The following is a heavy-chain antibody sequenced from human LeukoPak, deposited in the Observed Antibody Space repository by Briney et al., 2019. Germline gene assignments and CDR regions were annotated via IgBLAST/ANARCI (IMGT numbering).Heavy chain of an antibody. J-gene: IGHJ3*02. Sequence: PSETLSLTCTVSGGSISSYYWSWIRQPPGKGLEWIGYIYYSGSTNYNPSLKSRVTISVDTSKNQFSLKLSTVTAADTAVYYCARDGVEMASILRNWGSFDIWGQGTMVTVSS. CDR2: IYYSGST. V-gene: IGHV4-59*01. CDR3: ARDGVEMASILRNWGSFDI. CDR1: GGSISSYY. D-gene: IGHD5-24*01.